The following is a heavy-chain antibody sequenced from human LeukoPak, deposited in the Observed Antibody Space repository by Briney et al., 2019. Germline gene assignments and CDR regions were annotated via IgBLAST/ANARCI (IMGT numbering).Heavy chain of an antibody. CDR1: GASISNHY. Sequence: PSETLSLTCTVSGASISNHYWNWVRQSPGKGLEWIGYVCDSGSTNYNPSLKSRVTISVDTSKNQFSLKLSSVTAADTAVYYCARLVAYCDKTSCSGSWGQGTLVTVSS. V-gene: IGHV4-59*11. CDR3: ARLVAYCDKTSCSGS. D-gene: IGHD2-21*01. CDR2: VCDSGST. J-gene: IGHJ4*02.